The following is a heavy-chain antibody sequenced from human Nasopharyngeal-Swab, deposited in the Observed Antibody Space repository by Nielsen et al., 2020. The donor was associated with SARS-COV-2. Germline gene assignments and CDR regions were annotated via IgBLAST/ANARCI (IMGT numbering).Heavy chain of an antibody. Sequence: LRLSCTVSGVSISSGGYHWSWIRQHPGKGLEWIGYIYYSGSTYYNPSLKSRVTISVYTSKNQFSLKLSSVTAADTAVYYCARARLYYYGSGNYYMDVWGKGTTVTVSS. D-gene: IGHD3-10*01. CDR3: ARARLYYYGSGNYYMDV. CDR1: GVSISSGGYH. V-gene: IGHV4-31*03. CDR2: IYYSGST. J-gene: IGHJ6*03.